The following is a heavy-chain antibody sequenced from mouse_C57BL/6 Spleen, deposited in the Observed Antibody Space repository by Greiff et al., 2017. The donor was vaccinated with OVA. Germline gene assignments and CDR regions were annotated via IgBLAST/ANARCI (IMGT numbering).Heavy chain of an antibody. Sequence: QVQLQQPGAELVMPGASVKLSCKASGYTFTSYWMHWVKQRPGQGLEWIGEIDPSDSYTNYNQKFKGKSTLTVDKSSSTAYMQLSSLTSEDSAVYYCARKVPDGYYSYWYFDVWGTGTTVTVSS. J-gene: IGHJ1*03. CDR2: IDPSDSYT. CDR3: ARKVPDGYYSYWYFDV. D-gene: IGHD2-3*01. V-gene: IGHV1-69*01. CDR1: GYTFTSYW.